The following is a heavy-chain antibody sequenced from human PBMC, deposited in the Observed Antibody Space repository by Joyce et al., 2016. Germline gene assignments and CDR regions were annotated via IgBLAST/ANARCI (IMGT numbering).Heavy chain of an antibody. CDR3: ARHRGGGNFVPFDY. D-gene: IGHD4-23*01. CDR1: GYTFVNYW. J-gene: IGHJ4*02. Sequence: EDHLVQSGAEMKKPGESLRISCMVSGYTFVNYWISWVRQMPGKGLEWMGRIDPNDSGTDDRPSFQGHVTISADKSISTAYLQWSSLKASDTAIYYCARHRGGGNFVPFDYWGQGTLVTVSS. CDR2: IDPNDSGT. V-gene: IGHV5-10-1*03.